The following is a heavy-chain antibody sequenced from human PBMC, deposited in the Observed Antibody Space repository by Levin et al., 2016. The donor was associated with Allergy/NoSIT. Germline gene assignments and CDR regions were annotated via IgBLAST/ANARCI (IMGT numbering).Heavy chain of an antibody. CDR2: INHSGST. CDR3: ARAVRGVRGWGYYYYMDV. CDR1: GGSFSGYY. J-gene: IGHJ6*03. D-gene: IGHD3-10*01. Sequence: SETLSLTCAVYGGSFSGYYWSWIRQPPGKGLEWIGEINHSGSTNYNLSLKSRVTISVDTSKNQFSLKLSSVTAADTAVYYCARAVRGVRGWGYYYYMDVWGKGTTVTVSS. V-gene: IGHV4-34*01.